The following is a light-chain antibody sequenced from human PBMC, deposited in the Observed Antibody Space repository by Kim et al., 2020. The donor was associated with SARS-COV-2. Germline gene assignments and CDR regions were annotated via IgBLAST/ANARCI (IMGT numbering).Light chain of an antibody. CDR1: QSVSSSY. CDR2: GAS. CDR3: QQYGSSPLT. V-gene: IGKV3-20*01. J-gene: IGKJ4*01. Sequence: SPGESATLSCRASQSVSSSYIAWYQQKPGQAPRLLIYGASSRATGIPDRFSGSGSGTDFTLTISRLEPEDFAVYYCQQYGSSPLTFGGGTKVDIK.